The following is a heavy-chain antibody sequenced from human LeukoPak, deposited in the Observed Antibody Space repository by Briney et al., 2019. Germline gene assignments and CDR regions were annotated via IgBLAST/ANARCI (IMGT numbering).Heavy chain of an antibody. CDR2: ISDYNGNT. J-gene: IGHJ5*02. V-gene: IGHV1-18*01. CDR1: GYTFTSYG. D-gene: IGHD4-11*01. CDR3: ASDLYRDSLPVSWFDP. Sequence: ASVKVSCKASGYTFTSYGISWVRQAPGQGLEWMGWISDYNGNTNCAQKLQGRVTMTTDTSTSTAYMELRSLRSDDTAVYYCASDLYRDSLPVSWFDPWGQGTLVTVSS.